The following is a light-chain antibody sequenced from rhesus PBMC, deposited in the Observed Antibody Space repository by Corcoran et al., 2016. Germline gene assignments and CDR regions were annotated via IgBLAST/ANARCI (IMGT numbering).Light chain of an antibody. CDR2: KAS. CDR1: ENVNNY. J-gene: IGKJ4*01. Sequence: DIQMTQSPSSLSASVGDRVTITCRASENVNNYLHWYQQKPGKAPKLLIYKASTLQSGVPSRFSGSGAGTDYTFPISSLQPEDVATYYCQHGYGTPLTFGGGTKVELK. V-gene: IGKV1-74*01. CDR3: QHGYGTPLT.